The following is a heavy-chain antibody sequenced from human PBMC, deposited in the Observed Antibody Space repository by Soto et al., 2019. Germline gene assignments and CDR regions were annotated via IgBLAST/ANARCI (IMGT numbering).Heavy chain of an antibody. J-gene: IGHJ6*02. D-gene: IGHD3-10*01. CDR3: ARRRITMVRGCPQDYYGMDV. CDR2: ISSSGSTI. CDR1: GFTFSSYD. V-gene: IGHV3-48*03. Sequence: PGESLKLSCAASGFTFSSYDMNWVRQAPGKGLEWVSYISSSGSTIYYADSVKGRFTISRDNSKNSLYLHLNSLSAADTAVYYCARRRITMVRGCPQDYYGMDVWGQGTTVTVSS.